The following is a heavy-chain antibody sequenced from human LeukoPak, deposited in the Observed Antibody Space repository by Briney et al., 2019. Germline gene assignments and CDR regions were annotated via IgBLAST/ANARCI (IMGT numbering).Heavy chain of an antibody. V-gene: IGHV1-69-2*01. D-gene: IGHD5-12*01. J-gene: IGHJ4*02. Sequence: GASVKVSCKASGYTFTDYYMHWVQQAPGKGLEWMGRVDPEDGETIYAEKFQGRVTITADTSTDAAYMELSSLRSEDTAVYYCATESVDIAATVWDYWGQGTLVTVSS. CDR1: GYTFTDYY. CDR3: ATESVDIAATVWDY. CDR2: VDPEDGET.